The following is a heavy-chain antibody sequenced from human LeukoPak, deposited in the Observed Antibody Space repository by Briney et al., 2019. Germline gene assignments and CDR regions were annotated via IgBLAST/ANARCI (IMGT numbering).Heavy chain of an antibody. CDR1: GGSFSGYY. V-gene: IGHV4-34*01. J-gene: IGHJ4*02. CDR2: INHSGST. Sequence: PSETLSLNCAVYGGSFSGYYWSWIRQPPGKGLEWIGEINHSGSTNYNPSLKSRVTISVDTSKNQFSLKLSSVTAADTAVYYCARGSVFDYWGQGTLVTVSS. CDR3: ARGSVFDY.